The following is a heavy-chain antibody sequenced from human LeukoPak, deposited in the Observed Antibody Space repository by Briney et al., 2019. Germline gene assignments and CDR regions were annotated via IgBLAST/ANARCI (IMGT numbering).Heavy chain of an antibody. CDR1: GFGFGQYE. J-gene: IGHJ6*02. CDR2: ISVRAATI. D-gene: IGHD3-22*01. Sequence: GVSLRLSCAASGFGFGQYEMNWVRQAPGKGLEWIAYISVRAATIYYGDSVEGRFTISRDDAKNSLYLQMNGLRVEDTAIYYCAKDFPHYYEVPHGMDVWGQGTTVTV. V-gene: IGHV3-48*03. CDR3: AKDFPHYYEVPHGMDV.